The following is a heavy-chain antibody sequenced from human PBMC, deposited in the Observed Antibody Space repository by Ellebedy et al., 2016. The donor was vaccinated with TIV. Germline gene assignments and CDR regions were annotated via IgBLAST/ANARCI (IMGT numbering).Heavy chain of an antibody. CDR2: INPNSGGT. D-gene: IGHD5-12*01. CDR1: GYTFTSYG. CDR3: ARGVKKARWFDP. V-gene: IGHV1-8*02. Sequence: ASVKVSXXASGYTFTSYGISWVRQAPGQGLEWMGWINPNSGGTNYAQKFQGRVTMTRNTSISTAYMELSSLRSEDTAVYYCARGVKKARWFDPWGQGTLVTVSS. J-gene: IGHJ5*02.